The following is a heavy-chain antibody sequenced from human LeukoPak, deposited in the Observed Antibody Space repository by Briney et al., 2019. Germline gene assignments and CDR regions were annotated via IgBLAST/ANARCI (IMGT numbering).Heavy chain of an antibody. Sequence: SETLSLTCTVSGGSISSYYWSWIRQPPGKGLEWIGYIYYSGSTNYNPSLKSRVTISVDTSKNQFSLKLSSVTAADTAVYYCARETTLTGYSSGLGFNYWGQGTLVTVSS. CDR1: GGSISSYY. V-gene: IGHV4-59*01. J-gene: IGHJ4*02. CDR3: ARETTLTGYSSGLGFNY. D-gene: IGHD6-19*01. CDR2: IYYSGST.